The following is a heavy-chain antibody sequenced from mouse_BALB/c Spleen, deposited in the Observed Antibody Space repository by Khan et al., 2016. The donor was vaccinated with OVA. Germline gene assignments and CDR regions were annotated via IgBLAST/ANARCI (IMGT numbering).Heavy chain of an antibody. D-gene: IGHD2-3*01. J-gene: IGHJ2*01. CDR3: TRPAYDGYYDY. V-gene: IGHV1S137*01. Sequence: VQLQESGPELVRPGVSVKISCKGSGYTFTDYAMHWVKQSHAKSLEWIGLISTYSGNTNYKQKFKGKATMTVDKSSSTAYMELARLTSEDSASYYGTRPAYDGYYDYWGQGTTLTVSS. CDR2: ISTYSGNT. CDR1: GYTFTDYA.